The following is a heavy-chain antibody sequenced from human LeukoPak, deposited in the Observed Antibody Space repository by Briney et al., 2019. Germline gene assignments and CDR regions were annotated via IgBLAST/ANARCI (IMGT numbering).Heavy chain of an antibody. J-gene: IGHJ4*02. CDR2: ISGSSRST. CDR3: AKAILTGYYRGYFDY. Sequence: GGSLTLSCAASGFTFNSHDMRWLRKAPGKALEWGTDISGSSRSTLHTVPGKGRLTIHRDFYKNTLYLKKNSLRAEDTAVYYCAKAILTGYYRGYFDYWGQGTLVTVSS. D-gene: IGHD3-9*01. CDR1: GFTFNSHD. V-gene: IGHV3-23*01.